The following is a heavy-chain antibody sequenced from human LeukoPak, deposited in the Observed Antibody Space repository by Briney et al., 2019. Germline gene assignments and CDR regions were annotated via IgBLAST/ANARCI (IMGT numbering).Heavy chain of an antibody. CDR2: IKKDGSEK. D-gene: IGHD3-10*01. CDR1: GFSFSDYW. J-gene: IGHJ5*02. V-gene: IGHV3-7*01. Sequence: GGSLRLSCAASGFSFSDYWMSWVRQAPGKGLEWVANIKKDGSEKHYVDSVKGRFTISRDNAKNSVYLQMSSLRAEDTAVYHCAKYAHGSGASFDPWGQGTLVTVSS. CDR3: AKYAHGSGASFDP.